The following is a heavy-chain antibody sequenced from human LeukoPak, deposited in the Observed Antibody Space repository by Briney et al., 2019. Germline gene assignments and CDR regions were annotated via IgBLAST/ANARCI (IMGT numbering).Heavy chain of an antibody. CDR1: DGSISSYF. D-gene: IGHD6-19*01. Sequence: SETLSLTCTVSDGSISSYFWSWLRQTPGKGLEWIGYIFHSGTTNYNPSLKSRVTISIDTPKNQFSLKVTSVTAADAAVYYCARVGEQWLLRYYFDYWGQGALVAVSS. CDR3: ARVGEQWLLRYYFDY. J-gene: IGHJ4*02. V-gene: IGHV4-59*01. CDR2: IFHSGTT.